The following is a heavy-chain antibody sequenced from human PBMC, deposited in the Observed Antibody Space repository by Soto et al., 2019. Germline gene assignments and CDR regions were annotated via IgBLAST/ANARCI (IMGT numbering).Heavy chain of an antibody. J-gene: IGHJ4*02. D-gene: IGHD3-10*01. CDR2: IYYSGST. Sequence: QLQLQESGPGLVKPSETLSLTCTVSGGSISSSSYYWGWIRQPPGKGLEWIGSIYYSGSTYYNPSLKRRVTISVDTSKNQFSLKLSSVTAADTAVYYCARIYYGSAFDYWGQGTLVTVSS. V-gene: IGHV4-39*01. CDR1: GGSISSSSYY. CDR3: ARIYYGSAFDY.